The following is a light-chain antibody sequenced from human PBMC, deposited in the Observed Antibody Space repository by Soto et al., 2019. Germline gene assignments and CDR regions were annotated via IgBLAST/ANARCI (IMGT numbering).Light chain of an antibody. J-gene: IGKJ1*01. CDR3: QQYNSYWT. CDR1: QMISNW. Sequence: DIRMTQSPSTLSASVGDRVTITCRASQMISNWLAWYQQKPGKAPKLLIYKASSLESGVPSRFSGSGSGTEFTLTISSLHPDDFATYYCQQYNSYWTFCQVTKVDIK. CDR2: KAS. V-gene: IGKV1-5*03.